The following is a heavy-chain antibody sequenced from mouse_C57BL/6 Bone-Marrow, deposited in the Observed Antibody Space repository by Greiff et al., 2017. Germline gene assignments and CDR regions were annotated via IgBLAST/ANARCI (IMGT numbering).Heavy chain of an antibody. CDR1: GYTFTSYW. CDR3: ARDYGSSYVSMDY. CDR2: IDPSDSYT. J-gene: IGHJ4*01. D-gene: IGHD1-1*01. V-gene: IGHV1-69*01. Sequence: VQLQQPGAELVMPGASVKLSCKASGYTFTSYWMHWVKQRPGKGLEWIGEIDPSDSYTNYNQKFKGKSTLTVDKSSSTAYMQLSSLTSEDSAVYYCARDYGSSYVSMDYWGQGTSVTVSS.